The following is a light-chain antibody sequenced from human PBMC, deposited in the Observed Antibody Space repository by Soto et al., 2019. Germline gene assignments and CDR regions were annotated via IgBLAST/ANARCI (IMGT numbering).Light chain of an antibody. CDR2: KAS. V-gene: IGKV1-5*03. CDR3: QQYNTYWT. J-gene: IGKJ1*01. CDR1: QSVSFW. Sequence: DIQMTQSPSTLPAAIGDRVTITCRASQSVSFWLAWYQQKPGQAPKLLIYKASNLESGGPSRFSGRGFGTEVTLTISSLQPEDFATYYCQQYNTYWTFGQGTKVEIK.